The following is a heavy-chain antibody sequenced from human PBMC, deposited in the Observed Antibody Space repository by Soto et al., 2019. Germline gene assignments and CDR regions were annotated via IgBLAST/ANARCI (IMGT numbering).Heavy chain of an antibody. CDR1: GFTFSSYW. D-gene: IGHD6-13*01. CDR3: ARGRHSSSWYIRYYYYGMDV. V-gene: IGHV3-74*01. CDR2: INSDGSST. J-gene: IGHJ6*02. Sequence: GGSLRLSCAASGFTFSSYWMHWVRQAPGKGLVWVSRINSDGSSTSYADSVKGRFTISRDTDKNTLYLQMNSLRAEDTAVYYCARGRHSSSWYIRYYYYGMDVWGQGTTLTVS.